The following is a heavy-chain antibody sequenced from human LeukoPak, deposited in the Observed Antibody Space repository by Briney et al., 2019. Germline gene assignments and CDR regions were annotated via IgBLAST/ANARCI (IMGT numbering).Heavy chain of an antibody. CDR1: GYTFTGYY. D-gene: IGHD3-10*01. V-gene: IGHV1-2*02. CDR2: INPNSGGT. CDR3: ARGIYGSGSFYYYYYMDV. J-gene: IGHJ6*03. Sequence: ASVKVSCKASGYTFTGYYMHWVRQAPGQGLEWMGWINPNSGGTNYAQKFQGRVTMTRDTSISTAYMELSSLRSEDTAVYYCARGIYGSGSFYYYYYMDVWGKGTTVTVSS.